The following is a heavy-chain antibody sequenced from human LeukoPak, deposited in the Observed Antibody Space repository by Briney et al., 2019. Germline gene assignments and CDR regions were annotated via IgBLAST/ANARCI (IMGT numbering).Heavy chain of an antibody. CDR3: ARDWGTLLDAFDL. D-gene: IGHD2/OR15-2a*01. V-gene: IGHV4-38-2*02. CDR1: SFSISSGSY. CDR2: IYRSGST. Sequence: KSSETLSLTCAVSSFSISSGSYWGWIRQPPGKGLEWIGSIYRSGSTYYNPSLKSRVTISVDTSKNQFSLKLSSVTAADTAVYYCARDWGTLLDAFDLWGQGTMVTVSS. J-gene: IGHJ3*01.